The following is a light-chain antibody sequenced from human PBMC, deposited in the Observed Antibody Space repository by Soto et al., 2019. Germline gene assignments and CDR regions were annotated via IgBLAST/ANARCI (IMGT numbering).Light chain of an antibody. CDR1: QRVTSNK. CDR3: QQYGISPIT. V-gene: IGKV3-20*01. CDR2: DAS. Sequence: EIVLTQSPGTLSLSPGAIATLSCSASQRVTSNKLAWYQQKPGQAPRLLIYDASGRTTGSPDRFSGSGSGEDFPLTISRLEPEDFAVYYCQQYGISPITFGQGTRLEIK. J-gene: IGKJ5*01.